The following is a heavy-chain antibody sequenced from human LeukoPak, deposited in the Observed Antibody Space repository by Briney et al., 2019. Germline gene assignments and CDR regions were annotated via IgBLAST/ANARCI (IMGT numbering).Heavy chain of an antibody. V-gene: IGHV4-59*12. CDR3: AREGAAGDGYNYYAFDI. J-gene: IGHJ3*02. CDR2: IYYSGST. CDR1: GGSISSYY. Sequence: SETLSLTCTVSGGSISSYYWSWIRQPPGKGLEWIGYIYYSGSTNYNPSLKSRVTISVDTSKNQFSLKLSSVTAADTAVYYCAREGAAGDGYNYYAFDIWGQGTMVTVSS. D-gene: IGHD5-24*01.